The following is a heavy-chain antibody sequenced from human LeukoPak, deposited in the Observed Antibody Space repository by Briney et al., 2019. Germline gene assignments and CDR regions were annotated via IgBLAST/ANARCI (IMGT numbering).Heavy chain of an antibody. V-gene: IGHV3-7*01. D-gene: IGHD1-26*01. CDR3: ARDKASGASHFDH. CDR2: IKQDGSEK. Sequence: ETLSLTCTVSGGSISSSSYYWGWVRQAPGKGLEWVANIKQDGSEKYYVDSVKGRFTISRDNAKNSVYLQMNSLRAEDTAVYYCARDKASGASHFDHWGQGTLVTVSS. J-gene: IGHJ4*02. CDR1: GGSISSSSYY.